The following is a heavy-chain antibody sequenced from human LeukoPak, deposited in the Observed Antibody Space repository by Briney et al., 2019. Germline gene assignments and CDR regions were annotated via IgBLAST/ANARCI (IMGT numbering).Heavy chain of an antibody. J-gene: IGHJ4*02. CDR2: IYYSGSS. CDR3: ARRNDPYYSDY. D-gene: IGHD3-16*01. V-gene: IGHV4-30-4*08. CDR1: GGSISSGDYY. Sequence: SETLSLTCTVSGGSISSGDYYWSWIRQPPGKGLEWIGYIYYSGSSFYNPSLKSRLTISVDTSKNHFSLNLSSVTAADTAVYYCARRNDPYYSDYCGQGTLVTVSS.